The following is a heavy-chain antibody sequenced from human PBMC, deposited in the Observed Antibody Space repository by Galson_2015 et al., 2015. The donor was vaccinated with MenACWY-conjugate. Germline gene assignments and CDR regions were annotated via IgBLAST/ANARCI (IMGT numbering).Heavy chain of an antibody. V-gene: IGHV3-15*01. CDR1: AFTFSNAY. CDR2: IKSQTDGGKI. CDR3: TTHKPDSWGGLLFHFYMDV. Sequence: SLRLSCAGSAFTFSNAYMSWVRQAPGKGLEWVGRIKSQTDGGKIDYAAPVKGRFTISRDDSKNTLYLQMNSLKIEDTAVYYCTTHKPDSWGGLLFHFYMDVWGKGTTATVSS. D-gene: IGHD2-21*01. J-gene: IGHJ6*03.